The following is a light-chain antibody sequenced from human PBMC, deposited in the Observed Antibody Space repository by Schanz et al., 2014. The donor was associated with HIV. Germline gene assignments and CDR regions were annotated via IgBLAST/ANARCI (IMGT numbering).Light chain of an antibody. J-gene: IGLJ2*01. Sequence: HSALTQPPSASGAPGQSVTISCTGTSSDIGRYKYISWYQQQPGKAPKLIIYDVNKRPSGVPDRFSGSKSGNTASLTISGLQADDEADYYCSSYAGSNNLVFGGGTKLTVL. V-gene: IGLV2-8*01. CDR3: SSYAGSNNLV. CDR1: SSDIGRYKY. CDR2: DVN.